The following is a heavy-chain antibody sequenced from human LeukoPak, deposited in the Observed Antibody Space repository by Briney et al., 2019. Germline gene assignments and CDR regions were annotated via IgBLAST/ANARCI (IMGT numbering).Heavy chain of an antibody. CDR2: ISGSGGST. Sequence: PGGSLRLSCAASGFTFSNYVMNWVRQAPGKGLEWVSAISGSGGSTYYADSVKGRFTISRDNSKNTLYLQMNSLRAEDTAVYYCAKEYYYDSSGYSNFDYWGQGTLVTVSS. D-gene: IGHD3-22*01. CDR1: GFTFSNYV. J-gene: IGHJ4*02. CDR3: AKEYYYDSSGYSNFDY. V-gene: IGHV3-23*01.